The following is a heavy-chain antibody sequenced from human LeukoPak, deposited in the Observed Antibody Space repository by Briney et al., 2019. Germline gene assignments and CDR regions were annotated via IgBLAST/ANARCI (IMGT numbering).Heavy chain of an antibody. CDR2: ISWNSGSI. V-gene: IGHV3-9*01. CDR3: AKDGIQDAFDI. J-gene: IGHJ3*02. CDR1: GFTFDDYA. Sequence: GGSLRLSCAASGFTFDDYAMHWVRQAPGKGLEWVSGISWNSGSIGYADSVKGRFTISRDNAKNSLYLQMNSLRAEDTALYYCAKDGIQDAFDIWGQGTMVTVSS.